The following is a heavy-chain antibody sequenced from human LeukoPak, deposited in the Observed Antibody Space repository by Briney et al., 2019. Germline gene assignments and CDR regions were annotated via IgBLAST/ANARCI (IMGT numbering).Heavy chain of an antibody. D-gene: IGHD4-23*01. J-gene: IGHJ6*03. CDR1: GGSISSGSYY. Sequence: PSETLSLTCTVSGGSISSGSYYWSWIRQPAGKGLEWIGRIYTSGSTNYNPSLKSRVTISVDTSKNQFSLKLSSVTAADTAVYYCARDGLYDYGGIGDYYYYYMDVWGKGTTVTVSS. CDR3: ARDGLYDYGGIGDYYYYYMDV. V-gene: IGHV4-61*02. CDR2: IYTSGST.